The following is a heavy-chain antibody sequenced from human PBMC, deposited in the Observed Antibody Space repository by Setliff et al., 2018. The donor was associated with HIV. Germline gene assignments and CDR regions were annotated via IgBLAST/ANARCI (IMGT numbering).Heavy chain of an antibody. D-gene: IGHD3-3*01. CDR1: GGSFSGYY. CDR2: FHSSGST. V-gene: IGHV4-4*08. CDR3: ARPLSPSYNFWGDAFAI. J-gene: IGHJ3*02. Sequence: SETLSLTCTVYGGSFSGYYWSWIRQPPGMGLEWIGSFHSSGSTSYNPSLRSRVVLSVDTSKNQLSLRLTSFTAADTAVYYCARPLSPSYNFWGDAFAIWGQGTLVTVSS.